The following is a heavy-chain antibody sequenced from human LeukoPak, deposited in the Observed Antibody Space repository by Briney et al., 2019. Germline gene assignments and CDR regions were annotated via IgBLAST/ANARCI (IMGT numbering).Heavy chain of an antibody. Sequence: SETLSLTCTVSGGSISSYYWSWIRQPPGKGLEWIGYIYYSGSTNYNPSLKSRVTISVDTSENQFSLKLSSVTAADTAVYYCARQQWLEGWTLDYWGQGTLVTVSS. V-gene: IGHV4-59*01. CDR2: IYYSGST. CDR1: GGSISSYY. CDR3: ARQQWLEGWTLDY. J-gene: IGHJ4*02. D-gene: IGHD6-19*01.